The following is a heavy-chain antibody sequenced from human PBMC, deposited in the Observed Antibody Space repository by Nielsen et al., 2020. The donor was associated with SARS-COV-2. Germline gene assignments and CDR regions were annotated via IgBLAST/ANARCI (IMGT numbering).Heavy chain of an antibody. V-gene: IGHV3-33*01. Sequence: GESLKISCAASGFTFSSYGMHWVRQAPGKGLEWVAVIWYDGSNKYYADSVKGRFTISRDKSKNTLYLQMNSLRAEDTAVYYCARDQGIAVAGTGDGYWGQGTLVTVSS. J-gene: IGHJ4*02. CDR2: IWYDGSNK. CDR3: ARDQGIAVAGTGDGY. CDR1: GFTFSSYG. D-gene: IGHD6-19*01.